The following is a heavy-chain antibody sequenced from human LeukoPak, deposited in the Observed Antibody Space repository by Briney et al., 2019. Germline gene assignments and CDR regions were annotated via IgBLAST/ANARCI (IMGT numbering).Heavy chain of an antibody. J-gene: IGHJ4*02. CDR2: ISGSGGST. CDR1: GFTFSSYA. V-gene: IGHV3-23*01. D-gene: IGHD3-22*01. CDR3: AKVGDSSGYYPGDFDY. Sequence: GGSLRLSCAASGFTFSSYAMSWVRQAPGKGLEWVSAISGSGGSTYYADSVKGRFTISRDNSKNTLHLQMNSLRAEDTAVYYCAKVGDSSGYYPGDFDYWGQGTLVTVSS.